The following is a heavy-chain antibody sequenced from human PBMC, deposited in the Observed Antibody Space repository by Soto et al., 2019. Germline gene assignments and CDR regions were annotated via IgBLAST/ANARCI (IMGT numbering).Heavy chain of an antibody. J-gene: IGHJ6*02. D-gene: IGHD3-22*01. CDR1: GGTFSSYA. Sequence: GASVKVSCKASGGTFSSYAISWVRQAPGQGLEWMGGIIPIFGTANYAQKFQGRVTITADESTSTAYMELSSLRSEDTAVYYCARGVTTTNYYYYGMDVWGQGTTVTVSS. CDR3: ARGVTTTNYYYYGMDV. CDR2: IIPIFGTA. V-gene: IGHV1-69*13.